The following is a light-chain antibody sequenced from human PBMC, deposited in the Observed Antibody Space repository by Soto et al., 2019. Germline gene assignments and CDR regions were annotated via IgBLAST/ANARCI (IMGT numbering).Light chain of an antibody. V-gene: IGKV4-1*01. J-gene: IGKJ2*01. CDR1: QSILYSPNNKNY. Sequence: DIVMTQSPDSLAVSLGERATINCKSSQSILYSPNNKNYLAWYQQKPGQPPKLLTYWASIRESGVPDRFSGSGSGTDFTLTISSLQAEDVAVYYCQQYYSAPQTFGQGTKLEIK. CDR2: WAS. CDR3: QQYYSAPQT.